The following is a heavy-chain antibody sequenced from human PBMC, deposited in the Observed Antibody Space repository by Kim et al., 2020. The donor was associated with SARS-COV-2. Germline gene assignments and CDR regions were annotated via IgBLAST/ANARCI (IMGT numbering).Heavy chain of an antibody. CDR3: ARPSRGLAVAFDS. V-gene: IGHV3-74*01. D-gene: IGHD3-10*01. J-gene: IGHJ5*01. CDR2: INSDGIM. Sequence: AGSLRLSCAASGFTLSSGWMYWVRQDPGKGLEWVSRINSDGIMGYADSVEGRFTISRDNAMNTLYLEMKSVRDEDTAVYYCARPSRGLAVAFDSWGQGTLVTVSS. CDR1: GFTLSSGW.